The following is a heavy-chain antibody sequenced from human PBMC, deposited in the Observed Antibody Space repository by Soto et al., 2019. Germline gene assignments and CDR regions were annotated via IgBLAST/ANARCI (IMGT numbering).Heavy chain of an antibody. Sequence: ASVKVSCKVSGYTLTELSMHWVRQAPGKGLEWMGGFDPEDGEAIYAQKFQGRVTMTEDTSTDTAYMELSSLRVEDTALYYCAKGYGGLWYFDYWGQGTLVTVSS. CDR3: AKGYGGLWYFDY. V-gene: IGHV1-24*01. CDR2: FDPEDGEA. J-gene: IGHJ4*02. D-gene: IGHD4-17*01. CDR1: GYTLTELS.